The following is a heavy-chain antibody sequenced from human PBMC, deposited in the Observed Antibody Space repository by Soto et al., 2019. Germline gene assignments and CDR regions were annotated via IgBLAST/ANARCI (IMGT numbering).Heavy chain of an antibody. CDR3: VRDRSGSYLEGFDY. CDR1: GFTFSSFW. V-gene: IGHV3-7*01. Sequence: PGGSLRLSCAASGFTFSSFWMTWVRQAPGKGLEWVANIKHDGSEKYYVESVKGRFTISRDNARNSLFLEMKGLRSEDTAVYSCVRDRSGSYLEGFDYWGQGTLVTVSS. J-gene: IGHJ4*02. CDR2: IKHDGSEK. D-gene: IGHD1-26*01.